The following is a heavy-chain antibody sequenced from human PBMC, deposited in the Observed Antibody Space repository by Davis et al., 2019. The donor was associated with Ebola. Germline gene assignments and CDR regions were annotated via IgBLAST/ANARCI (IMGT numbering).Heavy chain of an antibody. Sequence: ASVKVSCKASGYSFTGYYMHWVRQAPGQGLERMGRINPNTDATNYAQRFQGRVTMTRDTSTSTVYMDLSGLRSDDTAVYFCARGGITMTVVPRDYYYGMDVWGQGTTVTVSS. CDR2: INPNTDAT. CDR3: ARGGITMTVVPRDYYYGMDV. CDR1: GYSFTGYY. J-gene: IGHJ6*02. V-gene: IGHV1-2*06. D-gene: IGHD3-22*01.